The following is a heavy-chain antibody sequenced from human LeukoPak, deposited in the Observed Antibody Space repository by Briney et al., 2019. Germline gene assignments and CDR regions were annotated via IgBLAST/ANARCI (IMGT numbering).Heavy chain of an antibody. J-gene: IGHJ4*02. CDR2: ISAYNGNT. Sequence: ASVKVSCKASGYTFTSYGISWVRQAPGQGLEWMGWISAYNGNTKYAQKLQGRVTMTTDTSTSTAYMELRSLRSDDTAVYYCARDRGIAAAGTFDYWGQGTLVTVSS. V-gene: IGHV1-18*01. D-gene: IGHD6-13*01. CDR3: ARDRGIAAAGTFDY. CDR1: GYTFTSYG.